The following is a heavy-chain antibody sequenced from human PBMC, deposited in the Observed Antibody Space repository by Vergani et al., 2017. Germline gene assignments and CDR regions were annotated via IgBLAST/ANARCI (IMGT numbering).Heavy chain of an antibody. Sequence: EVQLVESGGGLVQPGGSLRLSCAASGFTFSSNYMSWVRQAPGKGLEWVSVFYGGSSAYYADSVKGRFTISRDNSKNTLYLQINSLRAEDTAVYYCARVTPSHFDYWGPGTLVTVSS. V-gene: IGHV3-66*01. CDR2: FYGGSSA. D-gene: IGHD2-15*01. J-gene: IGHJ4*02. CDR1: GFTFSSNY. CDR3: ARVTPSHFDY.